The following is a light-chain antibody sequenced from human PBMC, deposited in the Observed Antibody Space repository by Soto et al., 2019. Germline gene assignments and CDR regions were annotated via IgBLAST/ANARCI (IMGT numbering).Light chain of an antibody. J-gene: IGKJ1*01. Sequence: MKQSPSAQSATLGDRVTITWRASQSISSWLAWYQQKPGKAPTLLIYDASSLESGVPSRFSGSGSGTEFTLTISSLKPDDFATYDGQQYNSYSPTFGQGTKVDIK. CDR3: QQYNSYSPT. CDR1: QSISSW. V-gene: IGKV1-5*01. CDR2: DAS.